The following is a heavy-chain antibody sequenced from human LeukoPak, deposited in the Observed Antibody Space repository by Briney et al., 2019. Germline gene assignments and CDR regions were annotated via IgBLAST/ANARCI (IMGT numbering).Heavy chain of an antibody. CDR1: GGSISSSSYY. CDR3: ARLEAVAGKWDLSAFDI. D-gene: IGHD6-19*01. Sequence: KPSETLSLTCTVSGGSISSSSYYWGWIRQPPGKGLEWIGSIYYSGSTYYNPSLKSRVTISVDTSKNQFSLKLSSVTAADTAVYYCARLEAVAGKWDLSAFDIWGQGTMVTVSS. V-gene: IGHV4-39*01. CDR2: IYYSGST. J-gene: IGHJ3*02.